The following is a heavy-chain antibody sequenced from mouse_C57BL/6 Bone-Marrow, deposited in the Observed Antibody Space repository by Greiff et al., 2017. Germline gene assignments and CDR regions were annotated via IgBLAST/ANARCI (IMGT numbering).Heavy chain of an antibody. D-gene: IGHD2-1*01. CDR3: TPYGNYDYAMDY. J-gene: IGHJ4*01. V-gene: IGHV14-4*01. CDR2: IDPENGDT. Sequence: EVQLQQSGAELVRPGASVKLSCTASGFNIKDDYMHWVKQRPEQGLEWIGWIDPENGDTEDASKFQGKATITADTSSNTAYLQLSSLTSEDTAVYYCTPYGNYDYAMDYWGQGTSVTVSS. CDR1: GFNIKDDY.